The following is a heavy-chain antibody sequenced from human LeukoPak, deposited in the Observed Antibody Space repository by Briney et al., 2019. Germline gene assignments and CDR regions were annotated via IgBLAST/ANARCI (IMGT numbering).Heavy chain of an antibody. J-gene: IGHJ6*02. CDR3: ARAFVVVPAAISYYYGMDV. CDR2: IIPIFGTA. Sequence: ASVKVSCKASGGTFSSYAISWVRQAPGQGLEWMGGIIPIFGTANYAQKFQGRVTITADESTSTAYMELSSLRSEDTAVYYCARAFVVVPAAISYYYGMDVWGQGTTVTVSS. CDR1: GGTFSSYA. D-gene: IGHD2-2*01. V-gene: IGHV1-69*13.